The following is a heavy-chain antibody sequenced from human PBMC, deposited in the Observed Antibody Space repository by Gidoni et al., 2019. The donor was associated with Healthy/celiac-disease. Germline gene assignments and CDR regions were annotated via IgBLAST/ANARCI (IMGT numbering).Heavy chain of an antibody. CDR3: ARARVDYIWGSYRRIPSWFDP. J-gene: IGHJ5*02. V-gene: IGHV4-34*01. Sequence: QVQLQQWGAGLLKPSETLSLTCAVYGGSFCGDYWSWIRQPPGKGLEWIGEINHSGSTNYNPSLKSRVTISVDTSKNQFSLKLSSVTAADTAVYYCARARVDYIWGSYRRIPSWFDPWGQGTLVTVSS. CDR2: INHSGST. CDR1: GGSFCGDY. D-gene: IGHD3-16*01.